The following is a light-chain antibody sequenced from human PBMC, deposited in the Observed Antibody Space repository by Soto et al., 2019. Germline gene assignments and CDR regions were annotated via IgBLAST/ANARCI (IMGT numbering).Light chain of an antibody. CDR3: QQYGDSPPWT. CDR1: QSVDSSY. Sequence: EMVMTQSPGTLSVSPGERATLSCRASQSVDSSYLAWYQQKPGQAPRLLIYGASSRATGIPDRFSGSGSGTAFTLTISRLEPEDFAVYYCQQYGDSPPWTFGQGTKVDIK. CDR2: GAS. V-gene: IGKV3-20*01. J-gene: IGKJ1*01.